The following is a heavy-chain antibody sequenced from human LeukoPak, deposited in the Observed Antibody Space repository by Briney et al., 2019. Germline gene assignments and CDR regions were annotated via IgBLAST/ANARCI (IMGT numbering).Heavy chain of an antibody. Sequence: SVKVSSKASGGTFSSYAISWVRQAPGQGLEWMGRIIPIFGTANYAQKFQGRVTITADKSTSTAYMELSSLRSEDTAVYYCARDGNAHSHYYYYMDVWGKGTTVTVSS. V-gene: IGHV1-69*06. CDR2: IIPIFGTA. J-gene: IGHJ6*03. CDR3: ARDGNAHSHYYYYMDV. CDR1: GGTFSSYA. D-gene: IGHD1-1*01.